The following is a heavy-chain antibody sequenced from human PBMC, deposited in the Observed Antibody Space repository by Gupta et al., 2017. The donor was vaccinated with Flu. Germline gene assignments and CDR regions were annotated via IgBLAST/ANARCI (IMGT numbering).Heavy chain of an antibody. CDR2: VHSSGTV. CDR1: GGSVNVFSYF. CDR3: ARRGTYFFDF. Sequence: CTVSGGSVNVFSYFWSWVRQEPGKGLEWIGYVHSSGTVYYNPSLRSRLMMSIDTSKNEFTLEVTSVTAADTAIYYCARRGTYFFDFWGQGALVTVSS. V-gene: IGHV4-31*03. J-gene: IGHJ4*02.